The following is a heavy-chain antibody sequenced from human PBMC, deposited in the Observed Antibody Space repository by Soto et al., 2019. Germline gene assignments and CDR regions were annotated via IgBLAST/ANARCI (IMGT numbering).Heavy chain of an antibody. Sequence: PSQTLAVRCAVSGCSIRSNYWTWIRRPPGKGLEWIGYVYNSGSTNYNPSLKSRVTISEDTSKSQFSLKVNSMTAADTAVYYCARYRREAVAGYTLDNWGQGILVTVSS. V-gene: IGHV4-59*01. CDR1: GCSIRSNY. CDR2: VYNSGST. CDR3: ARYRREAVAGYTLDN. J-gene: IGHJ4*02. D-gene: IGHD6-13*01.